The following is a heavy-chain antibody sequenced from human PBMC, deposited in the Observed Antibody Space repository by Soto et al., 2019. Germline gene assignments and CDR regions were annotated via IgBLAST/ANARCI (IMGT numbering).Heavy chain of an antibody. V-gene: IGHV4-4*02. J-gene: IGHJ6*02. CDR1: GGSISSSNW. D-gene: IGHD6-13*01. CDR3: ARSYSSSWYYYGIDV. Sequence: QVQLQESGPGLVKPSGTLSLTCAVSGGSISSSNWWSWVRQPPGKGLEWIGEIYHSGSTNYNPSPKSRVTIXVDXSXTQFSLKLSSVTAADTAVYYCARSYSSSWYYYGIDVWGQGTTVTVSS. CDR2: IYHSGST.